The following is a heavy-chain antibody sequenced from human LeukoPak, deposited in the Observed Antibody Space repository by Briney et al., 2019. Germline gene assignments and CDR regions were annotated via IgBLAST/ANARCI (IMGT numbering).Heavy chain of an antibody. Sequence: PGGSLRLSCAASGFTFSSYGMHWVRQAPGKGLEWVAVIWYDGSNKYYADSVKGRFTISRDKSKNTLYLQMNSLRAEDTAVYYCARDDYGPNWYFDLWGRGTLVTVSS. J-gene: IGHJ2*01. D-gene: IGHD4-17*01. CDR3: ARDDYGPNWYFDL. V-gene: IGHV3-33*01. CDR2: IWYDGSNK. CDR1: GFTFSSYG.